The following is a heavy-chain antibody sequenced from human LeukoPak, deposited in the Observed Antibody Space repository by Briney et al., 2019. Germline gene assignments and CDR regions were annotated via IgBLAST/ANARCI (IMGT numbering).Heavy chain of an antibody. D-gene: IGHD2-15*01. CDR3: ARDPAYCSGGSCYNDY. Sequence: SETLSLTCTVSGYSISSGYYWGWIRQPPGKGLEWIGSIYHSGSTYYNPSLKSRVTISVDTSKNQFSLKLSSVTAADTAVYYCARDPAYCSGGSCYNDYWGQGTLVTVSS. V-gene: IGHV4-38-2*02. CDR2: IYHSGST. CDR1: GYSISSGYY. J-gene: IGHJ4*02.